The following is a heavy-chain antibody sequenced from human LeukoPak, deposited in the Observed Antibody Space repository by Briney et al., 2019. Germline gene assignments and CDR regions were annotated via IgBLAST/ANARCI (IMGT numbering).Heavy chain of an antibody. CDR2: TYYRSKWYN. Sequence: SQTLSLTCAISGDSVSTNSATWNWIRQSPSRGLEWLGRTYYRSKWYNDYAVSVKSRITINPDTSKNQFSLQLNSVAPEDTAVYYCARDQGLGRYAFDIWGQGTMVTVSS. CDR1: GDSVSTNSAT. V-gene: IGHV6-1*01. J-gene: IGHJ3*02. CDR3: ARDQGLGRYAFDI. D-gene: IGHD7-27*01.